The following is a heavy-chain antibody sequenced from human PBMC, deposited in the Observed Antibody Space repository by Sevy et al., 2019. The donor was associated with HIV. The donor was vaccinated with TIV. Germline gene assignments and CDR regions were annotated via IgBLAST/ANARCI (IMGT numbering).Heavy chain of an antibody. CDR2: IYYSGST. J-gene: IGHJ5*02. CDR3: ARGSTMVRGVIIGFDP. Sequence: SETLSLTCTVSGGSISSYYWSWSRQPPGKGLEWIGYIYYSGSTNYNPSLKSRVTISVDTSKNQFSLKLSSVTAADTAVYYCARGSTMVRGVIIGFDPWGQGTLVTVSS. D-gene: IGHD3-10*01. V-gene: IGHV4-59*01. CDR1: GGSISSYY.